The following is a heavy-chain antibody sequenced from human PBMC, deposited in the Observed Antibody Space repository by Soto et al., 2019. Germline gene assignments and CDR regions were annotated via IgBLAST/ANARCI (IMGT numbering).Heavy chain of an antibody. CDR1: GFTFSSYA. D-gene: IGHD2-2*01. Sequence: GGSLRLSCAASGFTFSSYAMHWVRQAPGKGLEWVALISHDGSNKYYADSVKGRFTISRDNFKNILYLQMNSLRVDDTAVYYCARDRSMVVVVPGYWGQGTLVTV. CDR3: ARDRSMVVVVPGY. V-gene: IGHV3-30-3*01. J-gene: IGHJ4*02. CDR2: ISHDGSNK.